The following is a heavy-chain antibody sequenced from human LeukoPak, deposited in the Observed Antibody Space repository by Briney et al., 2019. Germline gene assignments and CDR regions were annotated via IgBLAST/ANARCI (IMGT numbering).Heavy chain of an antibody. CDR3: ARQGTSSGWYFYYFDY. CDR2: IYYSGST. V-gene: IGHV4-39*01. J-gene: IGHJ4*02. Sequence: SETLSLTCTVSGGSISSSSYYWGWIRQPPGKGLEWIGSIYYSGSTYYNPSLKGRVTISVDTSKNQFSLKLSSVTAADTAVYYCARQGTSSGWYFYYFDYWGQGTLVTVSS. D-gene: IGHD6-19*01. CDR1: GGSISSSSYY.